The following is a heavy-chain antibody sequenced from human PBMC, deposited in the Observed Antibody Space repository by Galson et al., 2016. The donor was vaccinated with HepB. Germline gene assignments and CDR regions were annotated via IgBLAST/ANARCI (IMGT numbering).Heavy chain of an antibody. CDR2: IHYSGST. CDR3: ARDSPLLGCSGISCYLNWYFDL. D-gene: IGHD2-2*01. V-gene: IGHV4-31*03. CDR1: GGSISSANDY. Sequence: TLSLTCTVSGGSISSANDYWNWIRQYPGKGLEWIGYIHYSGSTYYNPSLKSRVNISVDTSKNQFSLQLTSVTAADTAVYYCARDSPLLGCSGISCYLNWYFDLWGRGTLVTVSS. J-gene: IGHJ2*01.